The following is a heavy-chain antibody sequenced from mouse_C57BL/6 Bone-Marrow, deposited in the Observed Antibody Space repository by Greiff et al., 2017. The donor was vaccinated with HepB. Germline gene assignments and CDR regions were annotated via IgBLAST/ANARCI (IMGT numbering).Heavy chain of an antibody. CDR3: ARHTTPSEDYAMDY. V-gene: IGHV5-12*01. CDR2: ISNGGGST. D-gene: IGHD1-1*01. CDR1: GFTFSDYY. Sequence: EVMLVESGGGLVQPGGSLKLSCAASGFTFSDYYMYWVRQTPEKRLEWVAYISNGGGSTYYPDTVKGRFTISRDNAKNTLYLQMSRLKSEDTAMYYCARHTTPSEDYAMDYWGQGTSVTVSS. J-gene: IGHJ4*01.